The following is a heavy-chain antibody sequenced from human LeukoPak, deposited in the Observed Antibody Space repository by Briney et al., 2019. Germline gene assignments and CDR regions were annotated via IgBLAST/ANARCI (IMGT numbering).Heavy chain of an antibody. CDR1: GYTFTGYY. CDR3: ARERQYSSSLWFDP. J-gene: IGHJ5*02. Sequence: ASVKVSCRASGYTFTGYYMHWVRQAPGRGLKWMGWINPNSGGTNYAQKFQGRVTMTRDTSISTAYMELSRLRSDDTAVYYCARERQYSSSLWFDPWGQGTLVTVSS. CDR2: INPNSGGT. V-gene: IGHV1-2*02. D-gene: IGHD6-6*01.